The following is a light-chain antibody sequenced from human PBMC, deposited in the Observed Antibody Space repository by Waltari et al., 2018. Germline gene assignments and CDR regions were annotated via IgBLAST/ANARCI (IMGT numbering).Light chain of an antibody. CDR3: CSYAGRGTYV. V-gene: IGLV2-23*02. CDR2: EFF. CDR1: TSDVGSYDL. Sequence: QSALTQPASVSGTPGQSITISCSGTTSDVGSYDLVSWYQQHPGEAPKLHICEFFNRPPDTSGRFSVAKSGSTASLTISGLQPEDEADYYCCSYAGRGTYVFGSGTKVTVL. J-gene: IGLJ1*01.